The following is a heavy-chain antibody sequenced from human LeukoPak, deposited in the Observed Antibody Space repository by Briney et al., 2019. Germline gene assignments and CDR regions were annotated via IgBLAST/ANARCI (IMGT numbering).Heavy chain of an antibody. D-gene: IGHD3-10*01. Sequence: PSETLSLTCTVSGGSISSYYWGWIRQPPGKGLEWIGSIYYSGSTYYNPSLKSRVTISVDTSKNQFSLKLSSVTAADTAVYYCARLDMVRGVFDYWGQGTLVTVSS. CDR3: ARLDMVRGVFDY. CDR1: GGSISSYY. V-gene: IGHV4-39*01. J-gene: IGHJ4*02. CDR2: IYYSGST.